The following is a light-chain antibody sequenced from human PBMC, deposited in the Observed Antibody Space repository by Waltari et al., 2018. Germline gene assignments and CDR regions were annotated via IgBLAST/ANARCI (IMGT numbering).Light chain of an antibody. CDR3: ISYTLGSTLYV. V-gene: IGLV2-14*03. J-gene: IGLJ1*01. Sequence: QSALTQPASVSGSPGQSITISCTGTSSDVGGYNYVSWYQQHPGKDPKVMIFDVSNGPTGVSNRISCSMSGNPDSLTIAGLQAEDEADYYCISYTLGSTLYVCGTGTKFTVL. CDR1: SSDVGGYNY. CDR2: DVS.